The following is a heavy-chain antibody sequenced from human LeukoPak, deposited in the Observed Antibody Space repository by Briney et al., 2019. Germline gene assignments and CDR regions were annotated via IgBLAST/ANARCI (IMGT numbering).Heavy chain of an antibody. Sequence: ASVKVSCKASGYTFTSYGISWVRQAPGQGLEWMGWISAYNGNTNYAQKLQGRVTMTTDTSTSTAYMELRSLRSDDTAVYYCAGGPHSGGYPSGFDYWGQGTLVTVSS. J-gene: IGHJ4*02. CDR3: AGGPHSGGYPSGFDY. D-gene: IGHD1-26*01. CDR2: ISAYNGNT. CDR1: GYTFTSYG. V-gene: IGHV1-18*01.